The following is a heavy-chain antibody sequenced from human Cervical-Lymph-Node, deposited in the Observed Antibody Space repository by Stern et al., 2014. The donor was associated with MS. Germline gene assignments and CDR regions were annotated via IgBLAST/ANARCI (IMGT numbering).Heavy chain of an antibody. CDR1: GYTFTSYG. Sequence: VQLVESGAEVKKPGASVKVSCKASGYTFTSYGISWVRQAPGQGLEWMGWISAYNGNTIYAQKLQGRVTMTTDTSTSTAYMELRSLRSDDTAVYYCARVRTTVTSYYYYGMDVWGQGTTVTVSS. CDR2: ISAYNGNT. J-gene: IGHJ6*02. V-gene: IGHV1-18*01. CDR3: ARVRTTVTSYYYYGMDV. D-gene: IGHD4-17*01.